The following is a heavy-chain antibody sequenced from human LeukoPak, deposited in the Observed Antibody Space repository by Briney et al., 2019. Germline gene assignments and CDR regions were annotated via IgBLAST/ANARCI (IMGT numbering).Heavy chain of an antibody. CDR2: IYDSEST. V-gene: IGHV4-59*11. Sequence: SETLSLTCTVSGGSISSHYWSWVRQPPGKGLEWIGNIYDSESTHYKSSLKGRVTISVDTSKNQFSLRLSSVTAADTAVYYCARVLQNYYYLDVWGKGTTVTVSS. J-gene: IGHJ6*03. CDR3: ARVLQNYYYLDV. CDR1: GGSISSHY. D-gene: IGHD3-3*01.